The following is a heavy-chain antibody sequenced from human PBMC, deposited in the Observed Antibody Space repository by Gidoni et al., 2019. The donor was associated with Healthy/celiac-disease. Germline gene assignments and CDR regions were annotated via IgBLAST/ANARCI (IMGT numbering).Heavy chain of an antibody. J-gene: IGHJ4*02. V-gene: IGHV3-7*03. CDR1: GFTFSRYW. CDR2: IKQDGSEK. D-gene: IGHD6-19*01. CDR3: ARDPTRGWYGTFLDY. Sequence: EVQLVESGGGLVQPGGSLRLSCASSGFTFSRYWMSWGRQAPGKGLEWVANIKQDGSEKYYVYSVKVRFTISRDNAKNSLYLQMNRLRAEDTAVYYCARDPTRGWYGTFLDYWGQGTLVTVSS.